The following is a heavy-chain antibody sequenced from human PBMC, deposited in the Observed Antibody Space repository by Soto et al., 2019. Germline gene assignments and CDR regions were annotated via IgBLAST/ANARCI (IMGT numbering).Heavy chain of an antibody. D-gene: IGHD6-19*01. V-gene: IGHV3-21*01. CDR3: AREQWLVPTITRYYYYGMDV. CDR2: LSSSSTYV. Sequence: KPGGSLRLSCVASGFTFSSYNMNWVRQAPGKGPEWVSCLSSSSTYVYYADSVKGRFIVSRDNAKNSLYLQMYSLRAEDTAVYYCAREQWLVPTITRYYYYGMDVWGQGATVTVSS. J-gene: IGHJ6*02. CDR1: GFTFSSYN.